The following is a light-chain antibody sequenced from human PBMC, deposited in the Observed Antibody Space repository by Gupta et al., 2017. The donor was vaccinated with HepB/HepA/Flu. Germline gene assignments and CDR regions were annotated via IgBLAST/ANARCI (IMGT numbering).Light chain of an antibody. CDR1: QGISIW. J-gene: IGKJ4*01. CDR3: QQADSFPHT. V-gene: IGKV1D-12*01. CDR2: AAS. Sequence: DIQMTQSPSSVSASVGDRVTITCRASQGISIWLAWYQQKPGKAPKLLIYAASSLQSGVPSRFSGSGSVTDFTLTIISLQPEDFATYYCQQADSFPHTFGGGTKVEIK.